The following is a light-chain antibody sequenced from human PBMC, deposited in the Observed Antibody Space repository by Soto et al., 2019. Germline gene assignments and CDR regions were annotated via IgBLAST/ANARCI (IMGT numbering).Light chain of an antibody. CDR2: GAS. Sequence: EIVLTHSPGTLSLSPGERATLSCRASQSVSSSYLAWYQQKPGQAPRLLIYGASSRATGIPDRFSGSGSGTDFTLTINRLEPEVFAVYYCQQYGSSPPYTFGQGTKLEIK. V-gene: IGKV3-20*01. J-gene: IGKJ2*01. CDR1: QSVSSSY. CDR3: QQYGSSPPYT.